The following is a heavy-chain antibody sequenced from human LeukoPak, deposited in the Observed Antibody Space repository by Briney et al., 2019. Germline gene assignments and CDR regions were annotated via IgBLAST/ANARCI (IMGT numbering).Heavy chain of an antibody. D-gene: IGHD3-10*01. Sequence: GGSLRLSCAASGFTFSSYAMHWVRQAPGKGVEGVAVISYDGSNKYYADSVKGRFTISRDNSKNTLYLQMNSLRAEDTAVYYCARGIITMVRGVIGAPDYWGQGTLVTVSS. V-gene: IGHV3-30*04. J-gene: IGHJ4*02. CDR3: ARGIITMVRGVIGAPDY. CDR1: GFTFSSYA. CDR2: ISYDGSNK.